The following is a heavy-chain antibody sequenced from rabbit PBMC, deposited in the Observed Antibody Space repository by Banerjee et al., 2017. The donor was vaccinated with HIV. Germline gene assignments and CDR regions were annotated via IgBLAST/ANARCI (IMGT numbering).Heavy chain of an antibody. D-gene: IGHD4-1*01. CDR2: INTISGDT. CDR1: GIDFTSYG. V-gene: IGHV1S45*01. CDR3: ARDLAGVIGWNFGL. Sequence: QLEESGGGLVKPGGTLTLTCKASGIDFTSYGVSWVRQAPGKGLEWIACINTISGDTVYATWAKGRFTISKASWTTVTLQMTSLTAADTATYFCARDLAGVIGWNFGLWGPGTLVPS. J-gene: IGHJ6*01.